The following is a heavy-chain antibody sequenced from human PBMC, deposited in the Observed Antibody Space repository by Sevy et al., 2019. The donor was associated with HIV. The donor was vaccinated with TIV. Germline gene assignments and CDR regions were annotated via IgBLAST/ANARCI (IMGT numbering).Heavy chain of an antibody. D-gene: IGHD2-2*02. V-gene: IGHV4-34*01. J-gene: IGHJ5*02. Sequence: SETLSLTCAVYGGSFSGYYWSWIRQPPGKGLEWIGEINHSGSTNYNPSLKSRVTISVDTSKNQFSLKVSSVTAADTAVYYCARAFRYCSSTSCYTTGNWFDPWGQGTLVTVSS. CDR3: ARAFRYCSSTSCYTTGNWFDP. CDR1: GGSFSGYY. CDR2: INHSGST.